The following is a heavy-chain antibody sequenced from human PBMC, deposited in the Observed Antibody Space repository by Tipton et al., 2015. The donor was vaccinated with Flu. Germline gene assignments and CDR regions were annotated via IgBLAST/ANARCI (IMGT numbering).Heavy chain of an antibody. D-gene: IGHD3-10*01. V-gene: IGHV3-66*02. Sequence: SLRLSCAASGFTVSNTYMSWVRQAPGKGLEWVSFINSGGNSFYADSVKDRFTISRDNSENTLYLHMNSLRTEDSAVYYCARESSAPYGSGTYYTLYYDFAMDVWGQGTTVTVSS. CDR3: ARESSAPYGSGTYYTLYYDFAMDV. J-gene: IGHJ6*02. CDR2: INSGGNS. CDR1: GFTVSNTY.